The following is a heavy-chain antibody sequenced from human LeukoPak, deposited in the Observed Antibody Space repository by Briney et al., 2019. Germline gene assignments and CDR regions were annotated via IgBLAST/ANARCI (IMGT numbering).Heavy chain of an antibody. J-gene: IGHJ4*02. CDR1: GYTFSSYG. CDR3: ARTIDYGDSEVLDY. Sequence: GASVTVSCKASGYTFSSYGVSWVRQAPGQGLEWMGWISAYNGNTNYAQKVQGRVTMTTDTSTSTAYMDPRSLRSDDTAVYYCARTIDYGDSEVLDYWGQGTLVTVSS. V-gene: IGHV1-18*01. D-gene: IGHD4-17*01. CDR2: ISAYNGNT.